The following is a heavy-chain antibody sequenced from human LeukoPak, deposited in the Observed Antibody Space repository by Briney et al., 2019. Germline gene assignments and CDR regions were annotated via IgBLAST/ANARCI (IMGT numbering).Heavy chain of an antibody. J-gene: IGHJ6*02. D-gene: IGHD2-2*01. Sequence: PGGSLRLSCAASGFTFSDYYMSWIRQAPGKGLEWVSYISSSGSTIYYADSVKGRFTISRDNAKNSLYLQMNSLRAEDTAVYYCARAVVVLDYYYYGMDVWGQGTAVTVSS. CDR3: ARAVVVLDYYYYGMDV. CDR1: GFTFSDYY. CDR2: ISSSGSTI. V-gene: IGHV3-11*01.